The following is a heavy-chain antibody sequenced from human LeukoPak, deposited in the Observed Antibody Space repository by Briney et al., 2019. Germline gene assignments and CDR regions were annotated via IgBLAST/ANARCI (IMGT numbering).Heavy chain of an antibody. J-gene: IGHJ4*02. Sequence: QAGGSLRLSCAASGFTFSGYTMHWVRQAPGKGLDWVAVISYDGSNKYYADSVKGRFTISRDNSKNTLYLQMNSLRAEDTAVYYCARDTFWEWGQGTLVTVSS. CDR1: GFTFSGYT. V-gene: IGHV3-30*01. CDR3: ARDTFWE. CDR2: ISYDGSNK. D-gene: IGHD1-26*01.